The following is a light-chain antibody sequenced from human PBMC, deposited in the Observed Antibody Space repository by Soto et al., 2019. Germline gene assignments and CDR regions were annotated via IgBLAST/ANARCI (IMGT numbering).Light chain of an antibody. J-gene: IGKJ1*01. CDR2: GAS. Sequence: EIVLTQSPGTLSLSPGERATLSCRASQSVSNNYLAWYQQKPGQAPRLLIYGASNRATGIPDRFSGSGSGTDFAVTISRLEPEDFAVYYCQQYGSSGTVGQVTKMEIK. CDR3: QQYGSSGT. CDR1: QSVSNNY. V-gene: IGKV3-20*01.